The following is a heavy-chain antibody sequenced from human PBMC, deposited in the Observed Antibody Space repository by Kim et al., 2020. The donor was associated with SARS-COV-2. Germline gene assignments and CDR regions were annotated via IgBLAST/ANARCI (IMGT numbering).Heavy chain of an antibody. D-gene: IGHD3-22*01. J-gene: IGHJ4*02. Sequence: SVKGRFTISRDNAKNSLYLQMNSLRAEDTAVYYCARDLTDYSDSSGYYLDYWGQGTLVTVSS. CDR3: ARDLTDYSDSSGYYLDY. V-gene: IGHV3-11*01.